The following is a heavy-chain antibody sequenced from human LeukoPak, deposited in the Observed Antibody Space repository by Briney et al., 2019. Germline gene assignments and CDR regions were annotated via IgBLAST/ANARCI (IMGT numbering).Heavy chain of an antibody. CDR2: IYYSGST. V-gene: IGHV4-39*01. CDR3: ARHGGSSGFDAFDI. CDR1: GGSISSSTYY. J-gene: IGHJ3*02. D-gene: IGHD5-18*01. Sequence: SETLSLTCTVSGGSISSSTYYWGWIRQPPGKGLEWIGSIYYSGSTYYNPSLKSRVTISVDTSKNQFSLKLSSVTAADTAVYYCARHGGSSGFDAFDIWGQGTMVTVSS.